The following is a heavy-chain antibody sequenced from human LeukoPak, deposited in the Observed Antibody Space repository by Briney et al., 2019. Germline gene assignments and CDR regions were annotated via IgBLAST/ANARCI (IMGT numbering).Heavy chain of an antibody. Sequence: GGSLRLSCAASGFTFSNSAMHWVRQAPGKGLEWVAVISYDGSQKFHAHSVKGRFSISRDNSKNTLYLQMSSLTTEDTAVYYCARALRSGYDDHYYGMDVWGQGTTVTVS. CDR2: ISYDGSQK. D-gene: IGHD5-12*01. J-gene: IGHJ6*02. V-gene: IGHV3-30-3*01. CDR3: ARALRSGYDDHYYGMDV. CDR1: GFTFSNSA.